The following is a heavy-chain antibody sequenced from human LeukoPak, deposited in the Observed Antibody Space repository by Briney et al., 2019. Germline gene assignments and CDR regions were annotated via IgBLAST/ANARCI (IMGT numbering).Heavy chain of an antibody. CDR3: ARGTYDYGDYGNGASTWGPFDY. V-gene: IGHV1-2*04. Sequence: ASVKVSCKASGYTFTGYYMHWVRQAPGQGLEWMGWINPNSGGTNYAQKFQGWVTMTRDTSISTAYMELSRLRSDDTAVYYCARGTYDYGDYGNGASTWGPFDYWGQGTLVTVSS. CDR1: GYTFTGYY. D-gene: IGHD4-17*01. J-gene: IGHJ4*02. CDR2: INPNSGGT.